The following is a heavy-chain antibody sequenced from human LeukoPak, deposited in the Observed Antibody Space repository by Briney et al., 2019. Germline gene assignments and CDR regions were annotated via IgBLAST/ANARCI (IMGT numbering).Heavy chain of an antibody. Sequence: GGSLRLSCTGSGFTFSSHWMSWVRQAPGRGLEWVANIKEDGSETYYLDSVKGRFTISRDNAKNSLYLQMNSLRAEDTAVYYCARYSSSWDLDYWGQGTLVTVSS. D-gene: IGHD6-13*01. J-gene: IGHJ4*02. CDR2: IKEDGSET. V-gene: IGHV3-7*01. CDR1: GFTFSSHW. CDR3: ARYSSSWDLDY.